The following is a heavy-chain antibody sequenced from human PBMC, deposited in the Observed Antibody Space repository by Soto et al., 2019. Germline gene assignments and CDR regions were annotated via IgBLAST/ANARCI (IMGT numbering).Heavy chain of an antibody. D-gene: IGHD4-17*01. CDR1: VFTFSDYY. CDR3: ARDGTEYYGEYYDY. V-gene: IGHV3-11*01. J-gene: IGHJ4*02. Sequence: WGSLRLSCSTSVFTFSDYYMSWVRQAPGKGLEWVSYIGTRGNTKYYADSVRDRFTTSRDNAKNSLYLQMNSLRADDTAVYYCARDGTEYYGEYYDYWGQGIPVTVSS. CDR2: IGTRGNTK.